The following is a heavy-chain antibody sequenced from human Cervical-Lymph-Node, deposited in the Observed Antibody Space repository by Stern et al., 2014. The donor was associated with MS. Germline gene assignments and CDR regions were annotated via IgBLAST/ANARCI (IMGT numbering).Heavy chain of an antibody. CDR3: ARDQGAVDS. CDR1: GGSVSSSSYY. D-gene: IGHD1-26*01. J-gene: IGHJ4*02. V-gene: IGHV4-61*01. CDR2: VHYSGRI. Sequence: QEQLQESGPRLVKPSETLSLICAVSGGSVSSSSYYWSWIRQPPGKGLEWIGNVHYSGRIDYNPSLKSRVTISLDTSKSHFSLKLNSVTAADTAVYYCARDQGAVDSWGQGTLVTVSS.